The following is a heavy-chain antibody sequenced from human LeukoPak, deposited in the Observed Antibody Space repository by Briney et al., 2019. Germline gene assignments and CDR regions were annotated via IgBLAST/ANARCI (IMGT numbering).Heavy chain of an antibody. D-gene: IGHD2-8*01. Sequence: GESLKISCKGSGYSFTSYWIGWVRQMPGKGLEWMGIIYPGDSDTRYSPSFQGQVTISADKSISTAYLQWSSLKASDTAMYYCARSLRTNGVCSRPGDYWGQGTLVTVSS. CDR2: IYPGDSDT. CDR3: ARSLRTNGVCSRPGDY. V-gene: IGHV5-51*01. J-gene: IGHJ4*02. CDR1: GYSFTSYW.